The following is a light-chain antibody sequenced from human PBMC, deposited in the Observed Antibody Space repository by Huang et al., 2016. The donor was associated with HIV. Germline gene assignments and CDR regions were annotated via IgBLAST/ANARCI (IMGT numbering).Light chain of an antibody. V-gene: IGKV3-11*01. CDR1: QSVSSY. CDR3: QQRTNLPLT. Sequence: EIVLTQSPATLSLSPGERATLPCRASQSVSSYLAWYQQKPGQAPRLLIDDAANRAAGIPARFSGSGSGTDFTLTISSLEPEDFAVYSCQQRTNLPLTFGGGTKVEIK. J-gene: IGKJ4*01. CDR2: DAA.